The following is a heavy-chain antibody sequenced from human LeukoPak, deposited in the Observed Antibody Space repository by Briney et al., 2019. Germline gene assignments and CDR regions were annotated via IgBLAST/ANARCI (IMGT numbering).Heavy chain of an antibody. Sequence: PSETLSLTCTVSGGSISSYYWSWIRQPPGKGLEWIGYIYYSGSTNYNPSLKSRVTISVDTSKNQFSLKLSSVTAADTAVYYCARDGPGIAAAGFDYWGQGTLVTVSS. V-gene: IGHV4-59*12. D-gene: IGHD6-13*01. J-gene: IGHJ4*02. CDR3: ARDGPGIAAAGFDY. CDR2: IYYSGST. CDR1: GGSISSYY.